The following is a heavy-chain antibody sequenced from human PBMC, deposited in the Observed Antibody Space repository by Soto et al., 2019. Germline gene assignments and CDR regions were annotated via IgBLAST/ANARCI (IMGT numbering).Heavy chain of an antibody. Sequence: ASVKVSCKASGYTFTGYYMHWVRQAPGQGPEWMGWINPNSGGTNYAQKFQGWVTMTRDTSISTAYMELSRLRSDDTAVYYCASRIAAAGYAFDIWGQGTMVTVSS. V-gene: IGHV1-2*04. D-gene: IGHD6-25*01. CDR2: INPNSGGT. J-gene: IGHJ3*02. CDR1: GYTFTGYY. CDR3: ASRIAAAGYAFDI.